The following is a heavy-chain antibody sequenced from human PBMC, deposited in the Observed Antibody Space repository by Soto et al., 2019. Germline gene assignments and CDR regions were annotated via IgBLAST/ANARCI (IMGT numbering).Heavy chain of an antibody. CDR2: ISAYNGDT. V-gene: IGHV1-18*01. Sequence: QVQLVQSGAEVKKPGASVKVSCKASGYTFTNYDINWVRQAPGQGLEWMGWISAYNGDTNYAQKLQGRVTMTTDTSTSTAYIELRSLRSVDTAVDYRTGIGLPDPVVVVSHTPFDPWGQGTLVTVSS. CDR3: TGIGLPDPVVVVSHTPFDP. D-gene: IGHD2-15*01. J-gene: IGHJ5*02. CDR1: GYTFTNYD.